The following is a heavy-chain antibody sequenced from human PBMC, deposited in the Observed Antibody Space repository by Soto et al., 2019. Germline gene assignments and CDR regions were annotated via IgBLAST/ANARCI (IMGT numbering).Heavy chain of an antibody. CDR1: GFTFSSYG. J-gene: IGHJ6*02. CDR3: AKALGRFLEWHPWYYYYYGMDV. Sequence: GGSLRLSCAASGFTFSSYGMHWVRQAPGKGLEWVAVISYDGSNKYYADSVKGRFTISRDNSKNTLYLQMNSLRAEDTAVYYCAKALGRFLEWHPWYYYYYGMDVWGQGTTVTVSS. D-gene: IGHD3-3*01. CDR2: ISYDGSNK. V-gene: IGHV3-30*18.